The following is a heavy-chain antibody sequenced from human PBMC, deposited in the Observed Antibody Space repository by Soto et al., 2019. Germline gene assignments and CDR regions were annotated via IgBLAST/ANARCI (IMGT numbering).Heavy chain of an antibody. CDR1: GDSISAYS. J-gene: IGHJ6*02. V-gene: IGHV4-59*12. Sequence: PSETLSLTCTVSGDSISAYSWSWVRQPPGKGLEWIGNIHYNGNTKYNPSLKSRVAISVDTSKNQFSLKLSSVTAADTAVYYCARGRYFYWLAYYYYYGMDVWGQGTTVTVSS. CDR2: IHYNGNT. D-gene: IGHD3-9*01. CDR3: ARGRYFYWLAYYYYYGMDV.